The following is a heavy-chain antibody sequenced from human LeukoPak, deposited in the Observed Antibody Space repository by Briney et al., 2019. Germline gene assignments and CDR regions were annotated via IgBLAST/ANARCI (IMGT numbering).Heavy chain of an antibody. CDR2: IIPIFGTA. V-gene: IGHV1-69*05. D-gene: IGHD4-23*01. J-gene: IGHJ5*02. CDR1: GGTFSSYA. Sequence: ASVKVSCKASGGTFSSYAISWVRQAPGQGLEWMGGIIPIFGTANYAQKFQGRVTITTDESTSTAYMELSSLRSEDTAVYYCARDIKYGGNSGWFDPWGQGTLVTVSS. CDR3: ARDIKYGGNSGWFDP.